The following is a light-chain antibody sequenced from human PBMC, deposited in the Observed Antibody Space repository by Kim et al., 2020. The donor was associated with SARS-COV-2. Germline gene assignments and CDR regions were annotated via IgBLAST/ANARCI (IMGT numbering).Light chain of an antibody. J-gene: IGLJ2*01. CDR2: EDS. CDR1: KLGDKY. CDR3: QAWDGTTVI. Sequence: SYELTQPPSVSVSPGQTAYITCSGDKLGDKYACWYQQRPGQSPVLDIHEDSQRPSGIPERFSGSKSGDTATLTIGGAQAMDEADYYCQAWDGTTVIFGGGTQLTVL. V-gene: IGLV3-1*01.